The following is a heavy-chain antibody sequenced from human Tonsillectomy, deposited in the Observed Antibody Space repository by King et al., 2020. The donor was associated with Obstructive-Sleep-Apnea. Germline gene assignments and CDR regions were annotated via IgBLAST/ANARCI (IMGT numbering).Heavy chain of an antibody. CDR1: GGFISSSIYY. Sequence: QVQLQESGPRLVKPSETLSLTCTVSGGFISSSIYYWAWIRQPPGKGLEWLGSIYSSGSTYYNPSLKSRVTISVDTSNNQFSLNLSSVTAADTAVYYCARDGYGDNDYWGKGTLVTVSS. J-gene: IGHJ4*02. CDR2: IYSSGST. V-gene: IGHV4-39*07. CDR3: ARDGYGDNDY. D-gene: IGHD4-17*01.